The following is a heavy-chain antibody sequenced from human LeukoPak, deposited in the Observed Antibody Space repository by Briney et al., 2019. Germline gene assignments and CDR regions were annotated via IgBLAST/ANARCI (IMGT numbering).Heavy chain of an antibody. D-gene: IGHD3-16*01. Sequence: PGGSLRLSCVASGFTFSMSWVRQAPGKGLEWISAISGSGGTTYYAASVKGRFTISRDDSKNTLYLQMNSLRADDTAVYYCAKVRAEGVWYFDLWGRGSLVAVSS. CDR1: GFTFS. CDR3: AKVRAEGVWYFDL. CDR2: ISGSGGTT. J-gene: IGHJ2*01. V-gene: IGHV3-23*01.